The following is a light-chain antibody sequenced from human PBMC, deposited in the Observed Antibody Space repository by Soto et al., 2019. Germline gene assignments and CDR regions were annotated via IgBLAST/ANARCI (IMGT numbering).Light chain of an antibody. CDR1: SSDVGGYNY. CDR2: DVT. J-gene: IGLJ1*01. V-gene: IGLV2-14*04. CDR3: CSYTTSNTRQIV. Sequence: GTSSDVGGYNYVSWYQQQPGKAPKFMIYDVTNRPSGVSNRFSGSKSGNTASLTISGLQAEDEADYYCCSYTTSNTRQIVFGTVTKVTVL.